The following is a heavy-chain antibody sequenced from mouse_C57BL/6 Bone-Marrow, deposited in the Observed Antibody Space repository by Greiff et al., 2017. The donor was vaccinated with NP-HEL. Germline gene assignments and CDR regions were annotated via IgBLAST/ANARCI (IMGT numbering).Heavy chain of an antibody. J-gene: IGHJ2*01. D-gene: IGHD2-4*01. CDR1: GYTFTSYW. CDR3: ARWDDFYPYYCDY. V-gene: IGHV1-59*01. Sequence: QVQLQQPGAELVRPGTSVKLSCKASGYTFTSYWMHWVKQRPGQGLEWIGVIDPSDSYTNYNQKFKGKATLTVDTSSSTAYMQLISLTSEDAAVYYCARWDDFYPYYCDYWGQGTTLTVSS. CDR2: IDPSDSYT.